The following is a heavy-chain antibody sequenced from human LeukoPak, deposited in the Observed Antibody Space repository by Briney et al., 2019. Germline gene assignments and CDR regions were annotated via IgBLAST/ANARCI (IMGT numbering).Heavy chain of an antibody. J-gene: IGHJ4*02. CDR3: AKGGDFWSGPQFDY. D-gene: IGHD3-3*01. CDR2: ISGSGGST. V-gene: IGHV3-23*01. CDR1: GFTFSSYA. Sequence: PGGSLRLSCAASGFTFSSYAMSWVRQAPGKGLEWVSGISGSGGSTYYADSVKGRFTISRDNSKNTLYLQMNSLRAEDTAVYYWAKGGDFWSGPQFDYWGQGTLVTVSS.